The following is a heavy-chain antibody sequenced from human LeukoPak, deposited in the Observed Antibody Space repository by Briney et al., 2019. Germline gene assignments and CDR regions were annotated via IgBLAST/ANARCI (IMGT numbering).Heavy chain of an antibody. CDR3: AKDTESYYYDSSGYSVYFQH. V-gene: IGHV3-21*04. CDR2: ISGSSNYI. D-gene: IGHD3-22*01. CDR1: GFTFSDYT. J-gene: IGHJ1*01. Sequence: GGSLRLSCAASGFTFSDYTMNWVRLAPGKGLEWVSSISGSSNYIYYADSVKGRFTISRGNAKNSLYLQMNSLRAEDTAVYYCAKDTESYYYDSSGYSVYFQHWGQGTLVTVSS.